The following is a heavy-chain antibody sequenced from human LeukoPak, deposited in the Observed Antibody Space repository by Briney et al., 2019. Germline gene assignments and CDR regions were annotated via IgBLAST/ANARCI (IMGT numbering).Heavy chain of an antibody. Sequence: SVKVSCKASGGTFSSYAISWVRQAPGQGLEWMGGIIPIFGTANCAQKFQGRVTITADESTSTAYMELSSLRSEDTAVYYCARANIRDGYNGLLHNYYFYGMDVWGQGTRVTVSS. CDR1: GGTFSSYA. V-gene: IGHV1-69*13. CDR3: ARANIRDGYNGLLHNYYFYGMDV. J-gene: IGHJ6*02. D-gene: IGHD5-24*01. CDR2: IIPIFGTA.